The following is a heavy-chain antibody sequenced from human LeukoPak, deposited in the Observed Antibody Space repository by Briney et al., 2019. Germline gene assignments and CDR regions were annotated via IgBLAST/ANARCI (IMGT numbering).Heavy chain of an antibody. CDR2: ISYDGSNK. CDR1: GFTFSSYA. Sequence: GGSLRLSCAASGFTFSSYAMHWVRQAPGKGLEWVAVISYDGSNKYYADSVKGRFTISRDNSKNTLYLQMNSLRAEDTAVYYCARDAKDSEYYYDSSGCYSPPFDWGQGTLVTVSS. D-gene: IGHD3-22*01. V-gene: IGHV3-30*04. J-gene: IGHJ4*02. CDR3: ARDAKDSEYYYDSSGCYSPPFD.